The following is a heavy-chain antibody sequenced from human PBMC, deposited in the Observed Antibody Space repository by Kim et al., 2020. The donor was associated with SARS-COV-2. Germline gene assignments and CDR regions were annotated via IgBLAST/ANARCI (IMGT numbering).Heavy chain of an antibody. V-gene: IGHV4-30-2*01. CDR3: ARAGSSRGGNWFDP. D-gene: IGHD6-6*01. Sequence: NPTLKGRVTISVDRSKNQFSLKLSSVTAADTAVYYCARAGSSRGGNWFDPWGQGTLVTVSS. J-gene: IGHJ5*02.